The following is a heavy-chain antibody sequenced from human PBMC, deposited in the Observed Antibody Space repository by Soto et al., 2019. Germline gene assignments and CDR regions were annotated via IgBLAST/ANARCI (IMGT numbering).Heavy chain of an antibody. D-gene: IGHD1-26*01. Sequence: SETLSLTCAFSGGSISSGGYSWSWIRQPPGKGLEWIGYIYHSGSTYYNPSLKSRVTISVDTSKKQFSLTLSSVTAADTAVYYCVRQGIGVLHGLVDVWGQGTTVTVSS. CDR3: VRQGIGVLHGLVDV. CDR2: IYHSGST. V-gene: IGHV4-30-2*01. CDR1: GGSISSGGYS. J-gene: IGHJ6*02.